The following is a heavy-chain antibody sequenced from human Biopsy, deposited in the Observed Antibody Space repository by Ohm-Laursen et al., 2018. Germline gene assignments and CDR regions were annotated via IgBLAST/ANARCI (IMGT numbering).Heavy chain of an antibody. CDR2: ISSGSSPI. V-gene: IGHV3-48*01. CDR3: ARGRTGG. D-gene: IGHD1/OR15-1a*01. Sequence: SLRLSCAASGFTFSNYWMSWVRQAPGKGLEWVSFISSGSSPIYYADSVKGQFTISRDDAKNSLYLQMNSLRAEDTAVYYCARGRTGGWGQGTLVTVSS. CDR1: GFTFSNYW. J-gene: IGHJ4*02.